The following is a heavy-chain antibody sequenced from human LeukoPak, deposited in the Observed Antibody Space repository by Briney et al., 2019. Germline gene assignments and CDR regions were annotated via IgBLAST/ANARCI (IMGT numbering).Heavy chain of an antibody. J-gene: IGHJ4*02. CDR3: ARGGYSSGWYFLVYDY. CDR2: ISSSGSTI. Sequence: PGGSLRLSCAASGFTFSSYEMNWVRQAPGKGLEWVSYISSSGSTIYYADSVKGRFTISRDNAKNSLYLQMNSLRAEDTAVYYCARGGYSSGWYFLVYDYWGQGTLVTVSS. D-gene: IGHD6-19*01. CDR1: GFTFSSYE. V-gene: IGHV3-48*03.